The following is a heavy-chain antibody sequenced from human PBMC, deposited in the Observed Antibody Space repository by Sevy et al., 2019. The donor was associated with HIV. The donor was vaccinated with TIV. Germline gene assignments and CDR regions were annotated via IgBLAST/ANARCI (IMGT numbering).Heavy chain of an antibody. D-gene: IGHD5-18*01. CDR3: VREGVGGYSYSLDC. CDR1: GFTFSSYD. J-gene: IGHJ4*02. V-gene: IGHV3-30*03. Sequence: GGSLRLSCAASGFTFSSYDMHWVRQAPGKGLECVAVISYDGSNKYYADSVKGRFTISRDNSKNTLFLHMNSLRAEDTAVYYCVREGVGGYSYSLDCWGQGTLVTVSS. CDR2: ISYDGSNK.